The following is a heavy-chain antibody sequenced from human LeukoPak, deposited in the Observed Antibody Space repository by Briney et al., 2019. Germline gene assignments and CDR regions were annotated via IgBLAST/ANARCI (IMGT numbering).Heavy chain of an antibody. J-gene: IGHJ4*02. CDR2: ISYSGST. D-gene: IGHD5-18*01. CDR3: ARVRGYSYGELDY. V-gene: IGHV4-31*03. Sequence: SETLSLTCTVSGGSISSGGYYWSWIRQHPGRGLEWIGYISYSGSTYYNPSLNSRVTISVGTSKSQFSLKLSSVTAADTAVYYCARVRGYSYGELDYWGQGTLVTVSS. CDR1: GGSISSGGYY.